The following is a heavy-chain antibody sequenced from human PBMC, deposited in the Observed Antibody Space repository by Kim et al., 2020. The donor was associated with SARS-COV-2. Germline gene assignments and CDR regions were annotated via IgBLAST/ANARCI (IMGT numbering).Heavy chain of an antibody. V-gene: IGHV1-46*01. D-gene: IGHD6-13*01. J-gene: IGHJ5*02. Sequence: ASVKVSCKASGYTFTSYYMHWVRQAPGQGLEWMGIINPSGGSTSYAQKFQGRVTMTRDTSTSTVYMELSSLRSEDTAVYYCARDHIAAAGDVDWFDPWGQGTLVTVSS. CDR2: INPSGGST. CDR3: ARDHIAAAGDVDWFDP. CDR1: GYTFTSYY.